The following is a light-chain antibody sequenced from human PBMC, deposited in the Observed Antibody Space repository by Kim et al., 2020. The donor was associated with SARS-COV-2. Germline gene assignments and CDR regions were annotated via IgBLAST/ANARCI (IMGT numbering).Light chain of an antibody. J-gene: IGKJ4*01. CDR3: QRRSSWALA. Sequence: LSPGERATLSWRGSVGVSGYWAWYQQKPGQAPRLLSYDACSGGTGSPARFTGSGSGTDFTVTIGSLEPEEFGVYYCQRRSSWALAFGGGTEVDIK. CDR2: DAC. CDR1: VGVSGY. V-gene: IGKV3-11*01.